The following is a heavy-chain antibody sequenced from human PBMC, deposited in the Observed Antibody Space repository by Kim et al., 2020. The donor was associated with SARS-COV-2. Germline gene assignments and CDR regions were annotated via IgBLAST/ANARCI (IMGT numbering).Heavy chain of an antibody. V-gene: IGHV3-23*01. D-gene: IGHD1-26*01. J-gene: IGHJ4*02. CDR2: ST. CDR3: AKEGAPVYFDY. Sequence: STYCADAVKGRLSISRDDSRNMLYLQLNSLRVEDTAIYYCAKEGAPVYFDYWGQGTLVTVS.